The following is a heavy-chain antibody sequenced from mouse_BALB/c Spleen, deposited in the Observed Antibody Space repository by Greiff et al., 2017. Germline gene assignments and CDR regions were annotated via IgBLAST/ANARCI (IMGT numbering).Heavy chain of an antibody. J-gene: IGHJ1*01. CDR1: GFSLTSYG. V-gene: IGHV2-9*02. CDR2: IWAGGST. CDR3: ARATMLTSWYFEV. D-gene: IGHD2-2*01. Sequence: VQLMESGPGLVAPSQSLSITCTASGFSLTSYGVHWVRQPPGKGLEWLGLIWAGGSTNYNSALMSRLSISKDNSTSHVFLIMNSLQTDGTAMYYCARATMLTSWYFEVRGAGTTVTVSS.